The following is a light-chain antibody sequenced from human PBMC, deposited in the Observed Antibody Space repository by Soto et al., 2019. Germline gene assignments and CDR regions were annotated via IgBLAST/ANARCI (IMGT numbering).Light chain of an antibody. Sequence: EIVLTQSPATLSLSPGERATLSCRASQSLSKSLVWYQQKPGQAPRLLIDGASNRATGIPARFSGSGSGTDFSSERINPGPDQISFSFGQELSSVQLTCGGGTQLDIK. CDR2: GAS. CDR1: QSLSKS. J-gene: IGKJ4*02. V-gene: IGKV3-11*01. CDR3: QELSSVQLT.